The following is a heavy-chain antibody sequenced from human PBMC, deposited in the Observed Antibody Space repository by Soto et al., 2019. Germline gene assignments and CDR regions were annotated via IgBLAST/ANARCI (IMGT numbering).Heavy chain of an antibody. CDR1: GLTFDDYA. D-gene: IGHD3-22*01. CDR3: AASMAYDSSDYSGFHYGMDV. V-gene: IGHV3-9*01. J-gene: IGHJ6*02. Sequence: EVQLVESGGDLVQPGRSLRLSCAASGLTFDDYAMHWVRQVPGKGLQWVSGLSWNGVTIGYAASVKGPFTISSDNAKKPLYLQMNVLRPDDTALYYCAASMAYDSSDYSGFHYGMDVWGLGTTVTVS. CDR2: LSWNGVTI.